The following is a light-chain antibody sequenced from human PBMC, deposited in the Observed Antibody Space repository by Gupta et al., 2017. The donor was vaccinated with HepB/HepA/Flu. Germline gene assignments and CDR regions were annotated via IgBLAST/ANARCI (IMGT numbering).Light chain of an antibody. CDR3: SSYTNTNTLNV. Sequence: QSALTQPASVSGSLGQSITISCTGTSSDVGGYNYVSWFQQHPNKAPKLMIYDVSNRPSGIPNRFSGPKSGNTASLTISGLQAEDEGDYYCSSYTNTNTLNVFGTGTKVTVL. J-gene: IGLJ1*01. CDR1: SSDVGGYNY. CDR2: DVS. V-gene: IGLV2-14*03.